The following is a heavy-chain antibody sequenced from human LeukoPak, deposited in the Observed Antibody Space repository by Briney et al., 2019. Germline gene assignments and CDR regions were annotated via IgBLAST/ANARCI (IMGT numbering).Heavy chain of an antibody. Sequence: ASVKVSCKASGYTFSNFGINWVRQAPGQGLEWIAWISGNNDNPNYGQKFQGRFTVTTDSSTSTAYMELRNLRSDDTAVYYCAGDGTSTDDYWDQGTLVTVSS. CDR1: GYTFSNFG. D-gene: IGHD2-2*01. CDR3: AGDGTSTDDY. J-gene: IGHJ4*02. V-gene: IGHV1-18*01. CDR2: ISGNNDNP.